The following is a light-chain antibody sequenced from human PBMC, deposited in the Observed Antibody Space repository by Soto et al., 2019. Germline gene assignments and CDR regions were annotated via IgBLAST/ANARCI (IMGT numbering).Light chain of an antibody. CDR1: SSDVGSHNL. V-gene: IGLV2-23*01. J-gene: IGLJ1*01. Sequence: QSALTQPASVSGSPGQSITISCTGTSSDVGSHNLVSWYQQYPGKAPKLIIFEASKRPSGVSNRFSGSKSGSTASLTISGLQAEDEADYYCCSNAGGSTYVFGTWTKLTVL. CDR2: EAS. CDR3: CSNAGGSTYV.